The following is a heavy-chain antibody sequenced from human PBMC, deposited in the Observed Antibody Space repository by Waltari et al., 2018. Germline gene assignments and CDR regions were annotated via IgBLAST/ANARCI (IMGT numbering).Heavy chain of an antibody. CDR2: FYSTGSA. J-gene: IGHJ4*02. CDR1: GDSFSTGTYF. CDR3: ARGSYISGRRDFDS. Sequence: QVQLQESGPGLVKPSQTLSLTCTVSGDSFSTGTYFWTWIRQPAGEGLEWIGYFYSTGSANYNPSLKTRVTISVDTSKNQFSLKLSSVTAADTAVYYCARGSYISGRRDFDSWGQGTLVTVSS. V-gene: IGHV4-61*09. D-gene: IGHD6-19*01.